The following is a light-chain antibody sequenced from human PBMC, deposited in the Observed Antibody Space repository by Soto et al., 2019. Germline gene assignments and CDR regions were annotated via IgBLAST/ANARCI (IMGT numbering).Light chain of an antibody. Sequence: AIQVTQSPTSLSASVGDRVTITCRSSQDIRNYLAWYQQKPGKVPKFLIYDASTLESGVPSRFSGSASGTEFTLTINGLQPDDFATYYCQQYDTYPLTFGGGTKVDIK. CDR3: QQYDTYPLT. J-gene: IGKJ4*01. V-gene: IGKV1-13*02. CDR1: QDIRNY. CDR2: DAS.